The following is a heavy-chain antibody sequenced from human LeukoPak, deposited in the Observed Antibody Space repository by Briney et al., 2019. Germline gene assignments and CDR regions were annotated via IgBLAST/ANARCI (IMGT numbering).Heavy chain of an antibody. J-gene: IGHJ4*02. V-gene: IGHV1-69*13. D-gene: IGHD3-22*01. Sequence: ASVKVSCKVSGYTLTELSMHWVRQAPGQGLEWMGGIIPIFGTANYAQKFQGRVTITADESTSTAYMELSSLRSEDTAVYYCASGSYYYDSSGLDYWGQGTLVTVSS. CDR3: ASGSYYYDSSGLDY. CDR2: IIPIFGTA. CDR1: GYTLTELS.